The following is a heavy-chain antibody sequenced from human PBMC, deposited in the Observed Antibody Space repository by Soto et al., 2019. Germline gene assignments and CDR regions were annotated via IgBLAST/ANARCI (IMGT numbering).Heavy chain of an antibody. Sequence: VQLVESGGGVVQPGRSLRLSCAASGFTFSTYNMDWVRQAPGKGLEWVSSISSSSGSINYADSVKGRFTVSRDNAKNSLYLQMDSLKAEDTAVYYCARESLEYSSSSGGYYWGQGTLVTVSS. CDR1: GFTFSTYN. V-gene: IGHV3-21*06. CDR3: ARESLEYSSSSGGYY. J-gene: IGHJ4*02. CDR2: ISSSSGSI. D-gene: IGHD6-6*01.